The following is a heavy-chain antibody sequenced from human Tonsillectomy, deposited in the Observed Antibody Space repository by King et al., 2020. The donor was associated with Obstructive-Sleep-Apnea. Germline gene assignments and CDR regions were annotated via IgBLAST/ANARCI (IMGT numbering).Heavy chain of an antibody. Sequence: QLVQSGAEVKKPGASVKVSCKASGYTFNTYGITWVRQAPGQGLEWMGWISVDNGHTKYAQNLQGRVTMTSDTSTSTAYMELRSLTSDDPAVYYCARDVSSTITTRWFDPWGQGTLVIVSS. V-gene: IGHV1-18*04. CDR1: GYTFNTYG. J-gene: IGHJ5*02. CDR2: ISVDNGHT. CDR3: ARDVSSTITTRWFDP. D-gene: IGHD4-11*01.